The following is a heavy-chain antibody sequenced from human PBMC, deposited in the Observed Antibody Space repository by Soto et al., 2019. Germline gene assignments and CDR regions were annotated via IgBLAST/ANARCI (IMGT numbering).Heavy chain of an antibody. Sequence: GSLRLSCAASGFNFNNFGMNWFRQTPGKGLEWVSSIRTSSSYIYYADSVKGRFTISRDNAKKSLYLEMSSLRVEDTAVCYCARDRAPFCGGDCGLVDVWGQGTSVTVSS. J-gene: IGHJ6*02. CDR1: GFNFNNFG. V-gene: IGHV3-21*01. CDR2: IRTSSSYI. CDR3: ARDRAPFCGGDCGLVDV. D-gene: IGHD2-21*02.